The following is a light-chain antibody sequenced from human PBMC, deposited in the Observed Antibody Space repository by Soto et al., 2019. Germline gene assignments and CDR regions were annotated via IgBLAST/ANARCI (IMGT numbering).Light chain of an antibody. CDR1: LSISSSY. V-gene: IGKV3-20*01. Sequence: EIVLTQSPGTLSLSPGERATLSCRASLSISSSYLAWYQQKPGQAPRLLIYAASSRATGIPDRFSGSGSGTDFTLTIRRLEPEDFAVYYCQQYGSSSYTFGQGTQLEIK. J-gene: IGKJ2*01. CDR3: QQYGSSSYT. CDR2: AAS.